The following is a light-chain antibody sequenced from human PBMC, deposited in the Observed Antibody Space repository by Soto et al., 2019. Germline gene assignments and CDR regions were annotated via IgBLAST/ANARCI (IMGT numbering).Light chain of an antibody. Sequence: QSVLTQPPSVSGAPGQRVTISCTGSSSNIGAGYDVHWYQQLPGTAPKLLIYGNSNRPSGVPDRFSGSKSGTSASLPITGLEAEDEAHYYCQSYDRSLSGAVFGGGTQLTVL. CDR1: SSNIGAGYD. CDR3: QSYDRSLSGAV. V-gene: IGLV1-40*01. CDR2: GNS. J-gene: IGLJ7*01.